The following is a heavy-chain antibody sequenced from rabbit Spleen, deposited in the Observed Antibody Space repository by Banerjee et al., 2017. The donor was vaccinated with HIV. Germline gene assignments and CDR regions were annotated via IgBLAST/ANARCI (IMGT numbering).Heavy chain of an antibody. CDR1: GFSFSSNW. CDR2: IDTSYGDT. J-gene: IGHJ4*01. Sequence: LEESGGGLVKPGGTLTLTCTVSGFSFSSNWICWVRQAPGKGLEWIACIDTSYGDTDYANWPKGRFTISKTSSTTVTLRMTSLTAADTATYFCARDLVGVIGWNFYLWGPGTLVTVS. CDR3: ARDLVGVIGWNFYL. V-gene: IGHV1S45*01. D-gene: IGHD1-1*01.